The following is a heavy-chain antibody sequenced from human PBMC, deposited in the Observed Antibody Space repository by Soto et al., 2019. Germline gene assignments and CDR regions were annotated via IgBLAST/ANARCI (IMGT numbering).Heavy chain of an antibody. CDR2: VNWDGDTT. CDR1: GFTFDDFA. V-gene: IGHV3-43D*04. CDR3: AKGATVTTHYQYYGMDV. Sequence: PGGSLRLSCVASGFTFDDFAMCWVRQVPGKGLEWISLVNWDGDTTFYADSVKGRFIISRDNSKNSVYLQMNSLRSDDSAIYYCAKGATVTTHYQYYGMDVWGRGTTVTVSS. J-gene: IGHJ6*02. D-gene: IGHD4-17*01.